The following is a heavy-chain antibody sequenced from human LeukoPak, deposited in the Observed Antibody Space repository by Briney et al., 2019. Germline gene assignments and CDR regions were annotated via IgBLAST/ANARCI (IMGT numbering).Heavy chain of an antibody. V-gene: IGHV3-23*01. CDR2: ISGSGDST. CDR3: AKTRPLDSSSWSHGDY. J-gene: IGHJ4*02. D-gene: IGHD6-13*01. CDR1: GSTFSSYA. Sequence: WGSLRLSCAASGSTFSSYAMSWVRQAPGKGLEWVSAISGSGDSTYYGDSVKGRFTISRDSSKNTLYLQMNSLRAEDTAVYYCAKTRPLDSSSWSHGDYWGQGTLVTVSS.